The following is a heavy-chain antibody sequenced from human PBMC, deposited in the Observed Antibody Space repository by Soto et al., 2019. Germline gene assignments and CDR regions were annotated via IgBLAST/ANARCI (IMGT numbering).Heavy chain of an antibody. V-gene: IGHV4-39*07. Sequence: SETLSLTCTVSGHSISSSNYYWGWSRHPPKKGQERIGEIYHSGSTNYNPSLKSRVTISVDKSKNQFSLKLSSVTAADTAVYYCARSPDSSGYYPRWYYYGMDVWGQGTTVTVSS. D-gene: IGHD3-22*01. CDR2: IYHSGST. J-gene: IGHJ6*02. CDR3: ARSPDSSGYYPRWYYYGMDV. CDR1: GHSISSSNYY.